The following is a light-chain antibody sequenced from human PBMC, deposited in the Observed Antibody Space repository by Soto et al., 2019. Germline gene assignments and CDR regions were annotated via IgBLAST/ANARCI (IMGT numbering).Light chain of an antibody. J-gene: IGLJ2*01. CDR2: DVT. CDR3: SSYTSRSTLV. CDR1: SSDVGGYKY. Sequence: QAVVTQPASVSGSPGQSITISCTGTSSDVGGYKYVSWYQQHPGKAPKLMIYDVTNRPSGVSNRFSGSKSGNTASLTISGLQAEDEADYYCSSYTSRSTLVFGGGTKVTVL. V-gene: IGLV2-14*01.